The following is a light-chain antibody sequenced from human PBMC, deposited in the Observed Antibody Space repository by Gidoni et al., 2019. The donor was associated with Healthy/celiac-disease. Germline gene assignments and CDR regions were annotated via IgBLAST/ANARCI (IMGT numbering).Light chain of an antibody. CDR2: AAS. CDR3: QQYGSRYT. Sequence: EIVLTQSPGTLSLSPGGRATLSCRASQSVSSTYLAWYQQRPGQAPRLLIYAASSRATGIPDRFSGSGSGTDFTLTISRLEPEDFAVYYCQQYGSRYTFGQGTKLEIK. V-gene: IGKV3-20*01. CDR1: QSVSSTY. J-gene: IGKJ2*01.